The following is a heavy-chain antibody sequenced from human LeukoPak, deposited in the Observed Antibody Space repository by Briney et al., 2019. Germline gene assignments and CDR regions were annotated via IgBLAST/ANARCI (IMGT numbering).Heavy chain of an antibody. CDR2: ISYDGSNK. J-gene: IGHJ4*02. Sequence: GGSLRLSCVASGFTFSSYAMRWGRQAPGKGLEWVAVISYDGSNKYYAGSVKGRFTISRDNSKNTLYLQMNSLRAEDTAVYYCAREMVTATLLPIYYFDYWGQGTLVTVSS. V-gene: IGHV3-30*04. D-gene: IGHD2-21*02. CDR3: AREMVTATLLPIYYFDY. CDR1: GFTFSSYA.